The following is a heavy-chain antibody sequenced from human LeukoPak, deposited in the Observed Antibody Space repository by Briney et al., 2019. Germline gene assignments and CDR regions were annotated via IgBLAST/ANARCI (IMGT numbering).Heavy chain of an antibody. CDR3: AREAYCSSTSCPRPFDY. D-gene: IGHD2-2*01. Sequence: SETLSLTCTVSGGSISSYYWSWIRQPAGKGLEWIGRIYTSGSTNYNPSLKSRVTMSVDTSKNQFSLKLSSVTAADTAVYYCAREAYCSSTSCPRPFDYWGQGTLVTVSS. CDR2: IYTSGST. CDR1: GGSISSYY. V-gene: IGHV4-4*07. J-gene: IGHJ4*02.